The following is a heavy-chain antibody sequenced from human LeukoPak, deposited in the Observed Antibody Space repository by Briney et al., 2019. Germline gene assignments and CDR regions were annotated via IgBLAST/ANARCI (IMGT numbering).Heavy chain of an antibody. J-gene: IGHJ5*02. CDR3: ARGKSGSFSYNWFDP. Sequence: ASVKVSCKASGYTFTIYAMHCVRQAPGQTLEWMGWINAGNGNTKYSQKFQGRVTITRDTSASTAYMELSSLRSEDTAVYYCARGKSGSFSYNWFDPWGQGTLVTVSS. CDR1: GYTFTIYA. CDR2: INAGNGNT. V-gene: IGHV1-3*01. D-gene: IGHD3-10*01.